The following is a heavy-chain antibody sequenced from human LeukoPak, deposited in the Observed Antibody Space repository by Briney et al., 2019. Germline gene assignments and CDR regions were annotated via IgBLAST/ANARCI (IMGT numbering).Heavy chain of an antibody. D-gene: IGHD2-15*01. J-gene: IGHJ4*02. V-gene: IGHV3-30*04. CDR2: ISYDGSNK. CDR1: GFTFSSYA. Sequence: GGSLRLSCAASGFTFSSYAMHWVRQAPGKGLEWVAVISYDGSNKYYADSVKGRFTISRDNSKNTLYLQMNSLRAEDTAVYYCARQHCSGGDCYFFDWGQGTLVTVSS. CDR3: ARQHCSGGDCYFFD.